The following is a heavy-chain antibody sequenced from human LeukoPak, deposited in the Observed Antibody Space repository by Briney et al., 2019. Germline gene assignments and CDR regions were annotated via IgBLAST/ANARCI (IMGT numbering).Heavy chain of an antibody. CDR3: ARLLWLRKGHFGY. Sequence: PSETLSLTCTVSGGSISSGGYYWSWIRQHPGKGLEWIGYIYYSGSTYHNPSLKSRVTISVDTSKNQFSLKLSSVTAADTAVYYCARLLWLRKGHFGYWGQGTLVTVSS. CDR2: IYYSGST. CDR1: GGSISSGGYY. J-gene: IGHJ4*02. V-gene: IGHV4-31*03. D-gene: IGHD5-12*01.